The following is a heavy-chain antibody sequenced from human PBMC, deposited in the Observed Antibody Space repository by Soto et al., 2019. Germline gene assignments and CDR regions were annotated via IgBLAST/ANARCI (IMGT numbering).Heavy chain of an antibody. CDR1: DGSISNFY. CDR3: ARAPMVLTRSYFDS. Sequence: SETLSLTFTVSDGSISNFYWSWIRQPPGKGLEWIGYISSSGNTNYNPSVKSRVSISVDTSKNQFSLNLTSVTAADTAVYYCARAPMVLTRSYFDSWGQGTPVTVSS. CDR2: ISSSGNT. V-gene: IGHV4-59*01. J-gene: IGHJ4*02. D-gene: IGHD3-22*01.